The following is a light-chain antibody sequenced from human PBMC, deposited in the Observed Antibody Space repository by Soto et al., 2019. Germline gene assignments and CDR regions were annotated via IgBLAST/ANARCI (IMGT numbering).Light chain of an antibody. CDR1: QGISNY. V-gene: IGKV1-27*01. CDR3: HKYNSAPPGT. CDR2: AAS. J-gene: IGKJ1*01. Sequence: DIQMTQSPSSLSASVGDRVTITCRASQGISNYLDWYRQKPGKVPKLLIYAASTLESGVPHRFSGSGSGTDFTLTISSLQPEDVATYYCHKYNSAPPGTFGQGTKVEIK.